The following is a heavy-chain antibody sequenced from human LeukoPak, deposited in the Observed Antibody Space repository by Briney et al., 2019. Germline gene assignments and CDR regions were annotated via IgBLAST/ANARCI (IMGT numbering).Heavy chain of an antibody. Sequence: ASVNVSCKGSVYTLTELSMHWVRQAPGKGLEGMGVFDPEDGETIYAQKFQGRVTMTEDTSTDTAYMALSSLRSEDTDVYYCATETMYSSGWYRFDYWGQGTLVTVSS. CDR2: FDPEDGET. V-gene: IGHV1-24*01. D-gene: IGHD6-19*01. J-gene: IGHJ4*02. CDR3: ATETMYSSGWYRFDY. CDR1: VYTLTELS.